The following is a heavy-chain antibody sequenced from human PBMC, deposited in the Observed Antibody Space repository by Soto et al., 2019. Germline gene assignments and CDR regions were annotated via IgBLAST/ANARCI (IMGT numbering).Heavy chain of an antibody. CDR3: ARDPPPMDV. J-gene: IGHJ6*02. Sequence: QVQLVQSGAEVKKPGASVKVSCKASGYTFTSYGISWVRQAPGQGLEWMGWISAYNGNTNHAQKPQGRVTITPDTSPSPAYLGRRGLRSDDTAVYYCARDPPPMDVWGQGTTVTVSS. CDR2: ISAYNGNT. V-gene: IGHV1-18*01. CDR1: GYTFTSYG.